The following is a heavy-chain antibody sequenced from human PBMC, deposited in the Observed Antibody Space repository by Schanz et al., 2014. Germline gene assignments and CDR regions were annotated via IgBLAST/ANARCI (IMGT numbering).Heavy chain of an antibody. D-gene: IGHD2-2*01. CDR1: GFTFRSYG. CDR3: ARCAIAIDQGDGAGAFAV. V-gene: IGHV3-33*01. CDR2: ISYDGSSK. Sequence: QVQLVESGGGVVQPGRSLRLSCAASGFTFRSYGMHWVRQAPGKGLEWVALISYDGSSKIHADSVQGRFTISRDNSKNAMYLQNVRMSAEDADVYYIARCAIAIDQGDGAGAFAVWGQGTMVTVSS. J-gene: IGHJ3*01.